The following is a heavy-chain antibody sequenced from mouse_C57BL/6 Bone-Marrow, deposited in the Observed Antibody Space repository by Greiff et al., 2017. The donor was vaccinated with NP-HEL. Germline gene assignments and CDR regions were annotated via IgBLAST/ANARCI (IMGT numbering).Heavy chain of an antibody. Sequence: VQLQQSGPELVKPGASVKISCKASGYSFTGYYMNWVKQSPEKSLEWIGEINPSTGGTTYNQKFKAKATLTVDKSSSTAYMQLKSLTSEDSAVYYCARSIYGNYVAYWGQGTLVTVSA. V-gene: IGHV1-42*01. D-gene: IGHD2-1*01. CDR2: INPSTGGT. J-gene: IGHJ3*01. CDR1: GYSFTGYY. CDR3: ARSIYGNYVAY.